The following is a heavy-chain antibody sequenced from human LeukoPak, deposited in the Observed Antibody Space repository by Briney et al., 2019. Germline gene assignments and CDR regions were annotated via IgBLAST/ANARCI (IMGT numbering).Heavy chain of an antibody. Sequence: ASVKVSCKASGYTFTSYYMHWVRQAPGQGLEWMGWINPNSGGTNYAQKFQGRVTMTRDTSISTAYMELSRLRSDDTAVYYCARDTVCSGGSCYTYYFDYWGQGTLVTVSS. CDR1: GYTFTSYY. CDR3: ARDTVCSGGSCYTYYFDY. V-gene: IGHV1-2*02. J-gene: IGHJ4*02. D-gene: IGHD2-15*01. CDR2: INPNSGGT.